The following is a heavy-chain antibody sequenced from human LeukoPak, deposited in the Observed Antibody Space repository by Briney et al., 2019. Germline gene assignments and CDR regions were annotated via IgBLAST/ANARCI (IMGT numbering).Heavy chain of an antibody. Sequence: SETLSLTCTVSGGSISSGSYYWSWIRQPAGKGLEWIGRIYTSGSTNYNPSLKSRVTISVDTSKNQFSLKLSSVTAADTAVYYCARDGVGGSSTYYFDYWGQGTLVTVSS. V-gene: IGHV4-61*02. CDR3: ARDGVGGSSTYYFDY. J-gene: IGHJ4*02. CDR2: IYTSGST. D-gene: IGHD1-26*01. CDR1: GGSISSGSYY.